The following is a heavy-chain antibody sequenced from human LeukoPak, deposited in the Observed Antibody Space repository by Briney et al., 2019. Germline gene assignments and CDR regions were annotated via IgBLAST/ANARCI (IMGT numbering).Heavy chain of an antibody. J-gene: IGHJ4*02. Sequence: GGSLRPSCAASGFTVSSNYMSWVRQAPGKVLEWVSVIYSGGSTYYADSVKGRFTISRDNSKNTLYLQMNSLRAEDTAVYYCARTSVTYYYGSGSYSFDYWGQGTLVTVSS. CDR3: ARTSVTYYYGSGSYSFDY. CDR1: GFTVSSNY. CDR2: IYSGGST. D-gene: IGHD3-10*01. V-gene: IGHV3-53*01.